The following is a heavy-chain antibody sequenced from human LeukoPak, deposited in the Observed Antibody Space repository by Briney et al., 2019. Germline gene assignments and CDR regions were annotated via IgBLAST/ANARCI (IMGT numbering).Heavy chain of an antibody. V-gene: IGHV4-4*07. D-gene: IGHD3-22*01. CDR2: IYTSGST. Sequence: SETLSLTCTVSGGSISSYYWSWIRQPAGKGLEWIGRIYTSGSTNYNPSLKSRVTISVDTSKNQFSLKLSSVTAADTAVYYCARLGYYYDSSGHFSYFDYWGQGTLVTVSS. J-gene: IGHJ4*02. CDR3: ARLGYYYDSSGHFSYFDY. CDR1: GGSISSYY.